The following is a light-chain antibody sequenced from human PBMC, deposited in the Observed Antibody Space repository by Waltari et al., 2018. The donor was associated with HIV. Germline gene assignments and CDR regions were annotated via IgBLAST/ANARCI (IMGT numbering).Light chain of an antibody. V-gene: IGLV1-51*01. CDR3: GTWDSGLSVVV. J-gene: IGLJ2*01. CDR2: DNK. CDR1: SSHLGNNY. Sequence: QSVLTQPPSVSAAPGPTVTPTCPGPSSHLGNNYVSWYQHHPGTAPQPLIYDNKKRPSGIPDRFSASKSGTSATLDITGLQTGDEADYYCGTWDSGLSVVVFGEGTKLTVL.